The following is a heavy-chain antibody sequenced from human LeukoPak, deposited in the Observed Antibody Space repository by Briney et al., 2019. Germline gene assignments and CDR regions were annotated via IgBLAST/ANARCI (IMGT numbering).Heavy chain of an antibody. CDR2: IRYDGSNK. D-gene: IGHD3-10*01. J-gene: IGHJ6*03. CDR1: GFTFSSYG. CDR3: ARGGLNTMVRGVIRYYYMDV. Sequence: PGGSLRLSCAASGFTFSSYGMHWVRQAPGKGLEWVAFIRYDGSNKYYADSVKGRFTISRDNSKNTLYLQMNSLRAEDTAVYYCARGGLNTMVRGVIRYYYMDVWGKGTTVTISS. V-gene: IGHV3-30*02.